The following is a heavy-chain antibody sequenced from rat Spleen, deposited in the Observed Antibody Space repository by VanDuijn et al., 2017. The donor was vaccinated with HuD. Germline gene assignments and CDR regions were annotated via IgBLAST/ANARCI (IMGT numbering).Heavy chain of an antibody. J-gene: IGHJ4*01. V-gene: IGHV2S12*01. CDR3: TGDRHSPGVMDA. CDR2: ISSGGST. CDR1: GFTFSDYY. D-gene: IGHD1-4*01. Sequence: VQLVESGGGLVQPGRSLKVSCAASGFTFSDYYMIWVRQPPGKGLEWIAAISSGGSTYYNSALTSRLSISRDTSKSQVFLKMNSLQTEDTAIYFCTGDRHSPGVMDAWGQGASVTVSS.